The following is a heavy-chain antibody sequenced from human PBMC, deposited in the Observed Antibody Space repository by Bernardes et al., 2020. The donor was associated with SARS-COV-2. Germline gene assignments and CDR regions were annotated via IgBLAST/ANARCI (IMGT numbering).Heavy chain of an antibody. CDR2: IIPILGIA. Sequence: SVKVSCKASGGTFSSYAISWVRQAPGQGLEWMGRIIPILGIANYAQKFQGRVTITADKSTSTAYMELSSLRSEDTAVYYCARDGITMVRGVIITPTLDYWGQGTLVTVSS. CDR1: GGTFSSYA. D-gene: IGHD3-10*01. J-gene: IGHJ4*02. CDR3: ARDGITMVRGVIITPTLDY. V-gene: IGHV1-69*04.